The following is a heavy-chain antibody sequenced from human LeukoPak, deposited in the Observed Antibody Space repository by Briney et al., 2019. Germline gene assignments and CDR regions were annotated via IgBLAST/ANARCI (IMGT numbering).Heavy chain of an antibody. CDR1: GFTFSNYA. D-gene: IGHD3-9*01. CDR2: ITGGGGNT. V-gene: IGHV3-23*01. CDR3: AKWGDFDVLTGYYVPDF. Sequence: GASLRLSCAASGFTFSNYAMSWVRQAPGKGLEWVSAITGGGGNTYYADSVKGRFTISRDNSKNTLYLQMNRLRDEDTAVYYCAKWGDFDVLTGYYVPDFWGQGTLVTVSS. J-gene: IGHJ4*02.